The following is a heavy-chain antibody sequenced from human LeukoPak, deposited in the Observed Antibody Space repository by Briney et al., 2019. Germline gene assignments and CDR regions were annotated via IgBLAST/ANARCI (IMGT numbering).Heavy chain of an antibody. CDR3: ASAYTYVRLGDH. CDR1: GLSFSNYW. J-gene: IGHJ4*02. CDR2: TNLHGTTV. V-gene: IGHV3-74*01. D-gene: IGHD3-16*01. Sequence: GGPLRLSCEVSGLSFSNYWMHWVRQAPGKGLVWVARTNLHGTTVDYADSVKGRFTISRDNAKNILFLRMNSLRAEDTAVYYCASAYTYVRLGDHWGQGTLVTVSS.